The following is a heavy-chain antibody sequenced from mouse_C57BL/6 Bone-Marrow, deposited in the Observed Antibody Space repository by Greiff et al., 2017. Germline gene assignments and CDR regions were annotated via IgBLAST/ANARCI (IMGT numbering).Heavy chain of an antibody. CDR2: ILPGSSST. V-gene: IGHV1-9*01. J-gene: IGHJ2*01. CDR1: GYTFTGYW. D-gene: IGHD1-2*01. Sequence: QVQLQQSGAELMKPGASVKLSCKATGYTFTGYWIEWVKQRPGHGLEWIGEILPGSSSTNYNEKFKGKATFTADTSSNTAYMQLSSLTTEDCVIYDGARRKCHLRLRADYWGQGTTLTVSS. CDR3: ARRKCHLRLRADY.